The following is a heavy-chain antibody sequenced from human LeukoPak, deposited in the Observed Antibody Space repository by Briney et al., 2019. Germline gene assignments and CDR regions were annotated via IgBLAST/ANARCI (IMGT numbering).Heavy chain of an antibody. J-gene: IGHJ6*02. Sequence: GGSLRLSCAASGFTFSDYYMSWIRQAPGKGLEWVSYISSSGSTIYYADSVKGRFTISRDNAKNSLYLQMNSLRAEDTAVYYCAREGGVVILDPYGMDVWGQGTTVTVSS. CDR2: ISSSGSTI. V-gene: IGHV3-11*01. CDR3: AREGGVVILDPYGMDV. D-gene: IGHD3-3*01. CDR1: GFTFSDYY.